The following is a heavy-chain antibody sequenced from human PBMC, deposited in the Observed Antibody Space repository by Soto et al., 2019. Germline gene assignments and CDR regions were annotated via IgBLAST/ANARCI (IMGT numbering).Heavy chain of an antibody. V-gene: IGHV3-53*01. CDR2: IYSSGST. CDR1: GFTVSSNY. D-gene: IGHD3-22*01. Sequence: PWGSLRLSCAASGFTVSSNYMSWVRQAPGKGLEWVSVIYSSGSTYYADSLKGRFTISRDNSKNTLYLQMNSLRAEDTAVYYCAKDSSGYYYGGAFDIWGQGTMVTVSS. CDR3: AKDSSGYYYGGAFDI. J-gene: IGHJ3*02.